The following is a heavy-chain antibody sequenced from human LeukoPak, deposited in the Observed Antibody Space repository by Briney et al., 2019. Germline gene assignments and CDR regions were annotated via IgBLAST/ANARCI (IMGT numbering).Heavy chain of an antibody. CDR3: ARMAIFGVVIFDY. V-gene: IGHV1-69*13. D-gene: IGHD3-3*01. CDR1: GGTFSSYA. J-gene: IGHJ4*02. Sequence: GASVKVSCKASGGTFSSYAISWVRQAPGQGLEWMGGIIPIFGTANCAQKFQGRVTITANESTSTAYLELSRLRSEDTAVYYCARMAIFGVVIFDYWGQGTLVTVSS. CDR2: IIPIFGTA.